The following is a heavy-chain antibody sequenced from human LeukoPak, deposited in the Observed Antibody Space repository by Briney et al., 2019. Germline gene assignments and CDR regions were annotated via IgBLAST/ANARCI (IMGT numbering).Heavy chain of an antibody. CDR1: GYTFTSYG. D-gene: IGHD4-17*01. J-gene: IGHJ5*02. CDR3: ARGEDYGDYVNWFDP. V-gene: IGHV1-18*01. CDR2: ISACNGNT. Sequence: ASVKVSCKASGYTFTSYGISWVRQAPGQGLEWMGWISACNGNTNYAQKLQGRVTMTTDTSTSTAYMELRSLRSDDTAVYYCARGEDYGDYVNWFDPWGQGTLVTVSS.